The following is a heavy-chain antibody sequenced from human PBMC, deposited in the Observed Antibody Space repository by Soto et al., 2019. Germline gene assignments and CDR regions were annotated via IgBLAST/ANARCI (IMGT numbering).Heavy chain of an antibody. CDR1: GGTFSSYA. D-gene: IGHD2-15*01. CDR3: ARGQGYCSGGSRYGVYYYFDY. V-gene: IGHV1-8*02. Sequence: GASVKVSCKASGGTFSSYAISWVRQAPGQGLEWMGWMNPNSGNTGYAQKFQGRVTMTRNTSISTAYMELSSLRSEDTAVYYCARGQGYCSGGSRYGVYYYFDYWGQGTLVTVSS. J-gene: IGHJ4*02. CDR2: MNPNSGNT.